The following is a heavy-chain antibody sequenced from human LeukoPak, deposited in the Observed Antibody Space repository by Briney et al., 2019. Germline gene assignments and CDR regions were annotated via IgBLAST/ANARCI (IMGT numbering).Heavy chain of an antibody. J-gene: IGHJ6*03. CDR2: ISAYNGNT. CDR3: VRPPPTMMLRGAGNYYYYMDV. V-gene: IGHV1-18*01. D-gene: IGHD3-10*01. Sequence: GASVKVSCKASGYTFTSYGISWVRQAPGQGLEWMGWISAYNGNTNYAQKLQGRVTMTTDTSTSTAYMELRSLRSDDTAVYYCVRPPPTMMLRGAGNYYYYMDVWGKGTTVTISS. CDR1: GYTFTSYG.